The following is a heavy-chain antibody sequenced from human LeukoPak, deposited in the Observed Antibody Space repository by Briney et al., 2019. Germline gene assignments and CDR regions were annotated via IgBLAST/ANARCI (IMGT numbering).Heavy chain of an antibody. V-gene: IGHV3-53*01. D-gene: IGHD5/OR15-5a*01. CDR3: ATDSGKGVYIFDY. J-gene: IGHJ4*02. CDR2: IYRGGTI. CDR1: GFTVSSNY. Sequence: PGGSLRLSCAASGFTVSSNYMSWVRQAPGQGLEWVSVIYRGGTIYYADSVKGRFTISRDNSKNMLYLQMNNLRAEDTAVYYCATDSGKGVYIFDYWGQGTLVTVSS.